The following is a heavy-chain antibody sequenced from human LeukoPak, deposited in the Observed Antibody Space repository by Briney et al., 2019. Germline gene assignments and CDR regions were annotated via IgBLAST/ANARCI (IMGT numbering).Heavy chain of an antibody. CDR3: ARGMSGTDP. D-gene: IGHD6-25*01. Sequence: PSETLSLTCAVYGGSFSGYYWSWIRQPLGKGLEWIGEINHSGSTNHNPSLKSRVTISVDTSKNQFSLKLSSVTAADTAVYYCARGMSGTDPWGQGTLVTVSS. CDR1: GGSFSGYY. J-gene: IGHJ5*02. V-gene: IGHV4-34*01. CDR2: INHSGST.